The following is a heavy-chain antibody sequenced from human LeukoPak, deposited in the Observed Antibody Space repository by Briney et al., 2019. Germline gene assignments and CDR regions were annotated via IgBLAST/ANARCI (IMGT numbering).Heavy chain of an antibody. V-gene: IGHV3-48*01. CDR1: GFTSSSYS. D-gene: IGHD6-13*01. CDR3: AARDSSSWYRRDY. J-gene: IGHJ4*02. CDR2: ISSSSSTI. Sequence: GGSLRLSCAASGFTSSSYSMNWVRQAPGKGLEWVSYISSSSSTIYYADSVKGRFTISRDNAKNSLYLQMNSLRAEDMAVYYCAARDSSSWYRRDYWGQGTLVTVSS.